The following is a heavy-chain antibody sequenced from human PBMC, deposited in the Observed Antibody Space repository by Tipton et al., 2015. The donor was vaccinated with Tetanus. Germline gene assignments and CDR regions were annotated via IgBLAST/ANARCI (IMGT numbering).Heavy chain of an antibody. CDR1: GFTFSDYW. J-gene: IGHJ4*02. Sequence: SLRLSCAASGFTFSDYWMTWVRQAPGKGLEWVANIKHDGSENYYVDSVKGRFTISRDNAKNSLYLQMNSLRAEDTAVYYCARDPTRRFDYWGPGTLVTVSS. CDR3: ARDPTRRFDY. V-gene: IGHV3-7*01. CDR2: IKHDGSEN. D-gene: IGHD1/OR15-1a*01.